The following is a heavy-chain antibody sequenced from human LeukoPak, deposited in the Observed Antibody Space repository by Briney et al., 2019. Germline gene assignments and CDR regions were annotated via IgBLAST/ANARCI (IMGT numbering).Heavy chain of an antibody. CDR3: ARDYGYSSAADAFDI. CDR1: GDSISSGYC. J-gene: IGHJ3*02. CDR2: ICYSGST. Sequence: SETLSLTCAVSGDSISSGYCWGWIRPPPGKGLALIGSICYSGSTYYNPSLKSRVTISVDTSKNQFSLKLKSVTAADTAVYYCARDYGYSSAADAFDIWGQGTMVTVSS. V-gene: IGHV4-38-2*02. D-gene: IGHD6-19*01.